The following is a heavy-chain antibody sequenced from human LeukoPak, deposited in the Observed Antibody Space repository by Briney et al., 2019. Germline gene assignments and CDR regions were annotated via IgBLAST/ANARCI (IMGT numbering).Heavy chain of an antibody. CDR3: AIEMATITMGGYFDY. CDR2: IYYSGST. Sequence: SETLSLTCTVSGDAINSGGYYWSWIRQHPGKGLEWIGYIYYSGSTYYNPSLKSRVTISVDTSKNQFSLKLSSVTAADTAVYYCAIEMATITMGGYFDYWGQGTLVTVSS. J-gene: IGHJ4*02. V-gene: IGHV4-31*03. D-gene: IGHD5-24*01. CDR1: GDAINSGGYY.